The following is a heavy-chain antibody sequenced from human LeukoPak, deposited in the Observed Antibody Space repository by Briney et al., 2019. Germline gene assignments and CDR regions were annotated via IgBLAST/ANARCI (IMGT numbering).Heavy chain of an antibody. CDR1: GGSFSGYY. V-gene: IGHV4-34*01. J-gene: IGHJ4*02. Sequence: PSETLSLTCAVYGGSFSGYYWSWIRQPPGKGLEWIGSIYYSGSTYYNPSLKSRVTISVDTSKNQFSLKLSSVTAADTAVYYCARRDYSNRFDYWGQGTLVTVSS. CDR3: ARRDYSNRFDY. CDR2: IYYSGST. D-gene: IGHD4-11*01.